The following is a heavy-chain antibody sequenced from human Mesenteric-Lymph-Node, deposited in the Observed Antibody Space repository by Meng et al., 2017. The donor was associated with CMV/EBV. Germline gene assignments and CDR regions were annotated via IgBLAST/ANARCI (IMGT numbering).Heavy chain of an antibody. J-gene: IGHJ4*02. CDR3: AREGGYDQGLAY. V-gene: IGHV6-1*01. CDR1: GDSVSSNSAA. Sequence: SETLSLTCAISGDSVSSNSAAWNWIRQSPSRGLEWLGGTYYRSKWYNDYAVSMKTRISINPDTSKNQFSLQLNSVTPEDTAVYYCAREGGYDQGLAYWGQGTLVTVSS. CDR2: TYYRSKWYN. D-gene: IGHD5-12*01.